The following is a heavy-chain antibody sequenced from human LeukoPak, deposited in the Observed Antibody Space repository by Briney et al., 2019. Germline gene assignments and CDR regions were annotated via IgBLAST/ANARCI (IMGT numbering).Heavy chain of an antibody. D-gene: IGHD3-22*01. CDR3: ARVGAYYDSSGHFDY. CDR2: IIPIFGTA. V-gene: IGHV1-69*13. Sequence: ASVKVSCKASGGTFSSYAISWVRQAPGQGLEWMGGIIPIFGTANYAQKFQGRVTITADESTSTAYMELSSLRSEDTAVYYCARVGAYYDSSGHFDYWGQGTLVTVSS. CDR1: GGTFSSYA. J-gene: IGHJ4*02.